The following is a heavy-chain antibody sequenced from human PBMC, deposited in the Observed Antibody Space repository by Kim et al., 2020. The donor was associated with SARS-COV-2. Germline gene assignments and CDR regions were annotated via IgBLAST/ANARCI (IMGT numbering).Heavy chain of an antibody. CDR3: AREEAGGHFDY. D-gene: IGHD3-16*01. V-gene: IGHV1-46*01. J-gene: IGHJ4*02. Sequence: SDEQKFQGRVTMTRDTSTGTVYMELGSLRSEDTAMYYCAREEAGGHFDYLGQGTLVTVSS.